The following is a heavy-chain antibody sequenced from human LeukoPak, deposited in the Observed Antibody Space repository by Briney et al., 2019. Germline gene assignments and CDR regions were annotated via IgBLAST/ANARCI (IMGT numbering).Heavy chain of an antibody. CDR1: GYSFTSYW. CDR3: ASPTPAYYDFWSGYPTTDAFDI. D-gene: IGHD3-3*01. CDR2: IYPGDSDT. Sequence: GESLKISCKGSGYSFTSYWIGWVRQMPGKGLEWMGIIYPGDSDTRYSPSFQGQVTISADKSISTAYLQWGSLKASDTAMYYCASPTPAYYDFWSGYPTTDAFDIWGQGTMVTVSS. J-gene: IGHJ3*02. V-gene: IGHV5-51*01.